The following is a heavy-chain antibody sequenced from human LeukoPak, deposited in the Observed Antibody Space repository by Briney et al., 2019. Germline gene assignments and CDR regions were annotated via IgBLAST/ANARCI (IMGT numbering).Heavy chain of an antibody. V-gene: IGHV1-69*06. Sequence: GASVKVSCKASGGTFSSYAISWVRQAPGQGLEWMGGIIPIFGTANYAQKFQGRVTITADKSTSTAYMELRSLRSDDTAVYYCAREGYCSSTSCYLSLYDYWGQGTLVTVSS. CDR1: GGTFSSYA. J-gene: IGHJ4*02. D-gene: IGHD2-2*01. CDR3: AREGYCSSTSCYLSLYDY. CDR2: IIPIFGTA.